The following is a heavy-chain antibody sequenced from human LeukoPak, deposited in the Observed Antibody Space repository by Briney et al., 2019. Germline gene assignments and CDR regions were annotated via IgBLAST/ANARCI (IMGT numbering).Heavy chain of an antibody. Sequence: SETLSLTCTVSGGSISSYYWSWLRQPPGKGLEWLGYIYYSGSTNYNPSLKSRVTISVDTSKNQFSLKLSSVTAADTAVYYRARGAPTLLWLHWFDHWGQGTLVTVSS. CDR2: IYYSGST. J-gene: IGHJ5*02. V-gene: IGHV4-59*01. D-gene: IGHD5-18*01. CDR1: GGSISSYY. CDR3: ARGAPTLLWLHWFDH.